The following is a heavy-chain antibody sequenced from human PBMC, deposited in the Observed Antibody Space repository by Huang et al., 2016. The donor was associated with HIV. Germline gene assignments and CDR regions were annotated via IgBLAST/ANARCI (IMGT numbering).Heavy chain of an antibody. CDR1: GFTVSTNY. Sequence: EVQLVESGGGLIQPGGSLGLSCAASGFTVSTNYMTWVRQAPGKGLEWVSINSGGTTYYAESVKGRFTIARDDSENTLYLHMTSLRAGDTAVYYCAKEGDTGAALGYWGQGTLVTVS. D-gene: IGHD2-8*02. CDR3: AKEGDTGAALGY. CDR2: NSGGTT. V-gene: IGHV3-53*01. J-gene: IGHJ4*02.